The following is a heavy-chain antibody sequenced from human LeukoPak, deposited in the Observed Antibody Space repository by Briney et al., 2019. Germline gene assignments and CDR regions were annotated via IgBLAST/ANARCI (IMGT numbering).Heavy chain of an antibody. CDR3: ARVTRLQYFDY. V-gene: IGHV3-7*01. Sequence: GGSLRLSCAASGFTFSSYWMSWVRQAPGKGLEWVANIKQDGSEKYYVDSVKGRFTISRDNAKNSLYLQVNSLRAEDTAVYYCARVTRLQYFDYWGQGTLVTVSS. D-gene: IGHD5-24*01. J-gene: IGHJ4*02. CDR1: GFTFSSYW. CDR2: IKQDGSEK.